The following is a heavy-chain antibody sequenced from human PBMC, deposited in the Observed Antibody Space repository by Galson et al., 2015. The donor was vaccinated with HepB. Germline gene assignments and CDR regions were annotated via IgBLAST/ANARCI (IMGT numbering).Heavy chain of an antibody. CDR2: ITGSGGST. J-gene: IGHJ4*02. Sequence: SLRLSCAASGFTFSNYVMNWVRQAPGKGLEWVSTITGSGGSTYYADSVKGRFTISRDNSKNTLHLQLDSLRAEDTAVYYCAKVMAVSGLSNVRTYDFWGQGTLVIVSS. D-gene: IGHD6-19*01. CDR1: GFTFSNYV. V-gene: IGHV3-23*01. CDR3: AKVMAVSGLSNVRTYDF.